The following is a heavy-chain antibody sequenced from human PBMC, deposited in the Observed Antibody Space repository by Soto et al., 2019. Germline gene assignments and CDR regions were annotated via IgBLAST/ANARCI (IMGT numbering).Heavy chain of an antibody. CDR2: ISGSGGST. Sequence: EVQLLESGGGLVQPGGSLRLSCAASGFTFSSYAMSWVRQAPGKGLEWVSAISGSGGSTYYADSVKGRVTISRDNSKNTLYLRMNSLRSEDAAVYYCAKANEWGLPDLDYWGQGTLVAVSS. D-gene: IGHD1-26*01. V-gene: IGHV3-23*01. CDR3: AKANEWGLPDLDY. J-gene: IGHJ4*02. CDR1: GFTFSSYA.